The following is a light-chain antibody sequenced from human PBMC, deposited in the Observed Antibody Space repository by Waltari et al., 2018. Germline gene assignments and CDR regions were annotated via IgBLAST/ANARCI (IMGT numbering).Light chain of an antibody. CDR1: SSDVGGYNY. J-gene: IGLJ3*02. CDR2: DVT. V-gene: IGLV2-11*01. CDR3: CSYAGTYSLV. Sequence: QSALTQPRSVSGSPGQSVTISCTGTSSDVGGYNYVSWYQQHPAKAPKLMIYDVTKRPSGVPDRFPGSKSGNTASLTISGLQAEDEADYYCCSYAGTYSLVFGGGTKLTIL.